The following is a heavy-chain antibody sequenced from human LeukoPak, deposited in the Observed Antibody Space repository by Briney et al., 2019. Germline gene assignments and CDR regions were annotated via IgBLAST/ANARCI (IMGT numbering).Heavy chain of an antibody. CDR3: AKEDYYGMDV. CDR2: ISSSGGST. Sequence: GGSLRLSCAASGFTFSIYAMTWVRQAPGKGLEWVSVISSSGGSTYYADSVKGRLIISRDNSRNTLFLQMNSLTAEDTAVYYCAKEDYYGMDVWGQGTTVTVSS. V-gene: IGHV3-23*01. CDR1: GFTFSIYA. J-gene: IGHJ6*02.